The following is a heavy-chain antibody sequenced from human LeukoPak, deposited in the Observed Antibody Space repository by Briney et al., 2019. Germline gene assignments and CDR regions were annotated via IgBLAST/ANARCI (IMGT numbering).Heavy chain of an antibody. Sequence: PSETLSLTCTVSGDSISGYYWSWIRQPPGKGLEWIGYIYYSGSTKYNPSLKSRVTISVDTSKNQFSLKLSSVTAADTAVYYCARDRSSLDAFDIWGQGTMVTVSS. CDR1: GDSISGYY. CDR3: ARDRSSLDAFDI. D-gene: IGHD3-10*01. V-gene: IGHV4-59*01. J-gene: IGHJ3*02. CDR2: IYYSGST.